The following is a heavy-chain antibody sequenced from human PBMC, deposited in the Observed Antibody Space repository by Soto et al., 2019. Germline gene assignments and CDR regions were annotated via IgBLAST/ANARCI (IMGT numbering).Heavy chain of an antibody. V-gene: IGHV1-18*01. CDR3: ARDPGYVSRTGGGMDV. CDR2: ISAYNGNT. CDR1: GYTFTSYG. Sequence: QVQLVQSGAEVKKPGASVKVSCKASGYTFTSYGISWVRQAPGQGLEWMGWISAYNGNTNYAQKLQGRVTMTTDTSTSTAYMGLRGLRSDDTAVYYGARDPGYVSRTGGGMDVWGQGTTVTVSS. J-gene: IGHJ6*02. D-gene: IGHD1-1*01.